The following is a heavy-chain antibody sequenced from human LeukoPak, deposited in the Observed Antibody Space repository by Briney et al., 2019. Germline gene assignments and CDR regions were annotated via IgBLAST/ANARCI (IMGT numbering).Heavy chain of an antibody. CDR2: IYYSGST. J-gene: IGHJ4*02. CDR1: GGSISSSSYY. D-gene: IGHD2-2*01. V-gene: IGHV4-39*01. CDR3: ASGVPAALPFDY. Sequence: PSETLSLTCTVSGGSISSSSYYWGWIRQPPGTGLEWIGSIYYSGSTYYNPSLKSRVTISVDTSKNQFSLKLSSVTAADTAVYYCASGVPAALPFDYWGQGTLVTVSS.